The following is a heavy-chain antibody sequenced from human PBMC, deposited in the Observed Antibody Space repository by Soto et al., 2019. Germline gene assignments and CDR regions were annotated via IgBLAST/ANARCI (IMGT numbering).Heavy chain of an antibody. CDR2: ILPILGSL. V-gene: IGHV1-69*08. D-gene: IGHD4-4*01. CDR1: GGTFNTYT. J-gene: IGHJ4*02. CDR3: TRIPRYSFPTADPLDN. Sequence: QVRLVQSGAEVKKPGSSVTVSCKASGGTFNTYTFSWVRQAPGQGLEWMGSILPILGSLNYAQSFQGRLSITAEYSTPTAYMELSSLTSQDTAMYYCTRIPRYSFPTADPLDNWGQGTLVTVSS.